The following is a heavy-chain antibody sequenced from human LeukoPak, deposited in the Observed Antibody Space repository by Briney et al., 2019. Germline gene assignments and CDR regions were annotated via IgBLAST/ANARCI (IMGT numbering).Heavy chain of an antibody. CDR1: GYTFTSYD. Sequence: GASVKVSCKASGYTFTSYDINWVRQATGQGREWMGWMNPNSGNTGYAHKFQGRVTMTRNTSISTAYMELSSLRSEDTAVYYCARSWSDAFDIWGQGTMVTVSS. V-gene: IGHV1-8*01. CDR3: ARSWSDAFDI. CDR2: MNPNSGNT. J-gene: IGHJ3*02.